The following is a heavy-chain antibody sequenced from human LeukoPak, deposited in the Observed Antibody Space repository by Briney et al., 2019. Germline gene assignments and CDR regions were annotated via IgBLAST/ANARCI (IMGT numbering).Heavy chain of an antibody. CDR3: AKGSYFGSPFGY. D-gene: IGHD3-10*01. CDR1: GFNFDDHA. CDR2: ISWNSGNI. Sequence: GKSLRLSCAASGFNFDDHAMHWVRQAPGKGLEWVSGISWNSGNIGYADSVKGRFTISRDNAKNSLYLQMNSLRAEDMALYYCAKGSYFGSPFGYWGQGTLVTVFS. V-gene: IGHV3-9*03. J-gene: IGHJ4*02.